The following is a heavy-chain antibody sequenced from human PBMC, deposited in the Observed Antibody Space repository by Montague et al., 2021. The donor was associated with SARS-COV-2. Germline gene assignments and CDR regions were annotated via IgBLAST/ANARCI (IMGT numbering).Heavy chain of an antibody. CDR2: VYCSGST. J-gene: IGHJ5*02. D-gene: IGHD1-7*01. CDR1: GVSISGYTYF. Sequence: SETLSLTCTVSGVSISGYTYFWGWIRQPPGKGLEWIASVYCSGSTYYNPSLKSRVTISVDTSKNQSSLHVSSVTAADSAIYYCARHRVASGWNYFDLWGRGTLVTVSS. V-gene: IGHV4-39*01. CDR3: ARHRVASGWNYFDL.